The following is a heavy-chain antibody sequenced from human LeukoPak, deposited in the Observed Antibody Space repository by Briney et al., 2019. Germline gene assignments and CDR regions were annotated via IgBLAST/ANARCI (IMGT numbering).Heavy chain of an antibody. J-gene: IGHJ4*02. CDR2: IYYSGST. D-gene: IGHD6-19*01. CDR1: GGSISSSSYY. Sequence: SETLSLTCTVSGGSISSSSYYWGWIRQPPGKGLEWIGSIYYSGSTYYNPSLKSRVTISVDTSKNQFSLKLSSVTAADTAVYYCARVRIAVAPGVYFDYWGQGTLVTVSS. V-gene: IGHV4-39*07. CDR3: ARVRIAVAPGVYFDY.